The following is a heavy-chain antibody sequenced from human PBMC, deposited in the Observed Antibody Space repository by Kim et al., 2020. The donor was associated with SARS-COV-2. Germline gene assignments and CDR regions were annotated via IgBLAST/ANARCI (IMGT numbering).Heavy chain of an antibody. V-gene: IGHV3-43*02. CDR3: AKDLLRTYYYDSSGYGVLDY. CDR1: GFTFDDYA. D-gene: IGHD3-22*01. Sequence: GGSLRLSCAASGFTFDDYAMHWVRQAPGKGLEWVSLISGDGGSTYYADSVKGRFTISRDNSKNSLYLQMNSLRTEDTALYYCAKDLLRTYYYDSSGYGVLDYWGQGTLVTVSS. CDR2: ISGDGGST. J-gene: IGHJ4*02.